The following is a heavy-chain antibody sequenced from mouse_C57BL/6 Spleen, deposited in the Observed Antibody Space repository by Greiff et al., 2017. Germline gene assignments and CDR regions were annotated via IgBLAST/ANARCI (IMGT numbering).Heavy chain of an antibody. D-gene: IGHD2-2*01. CDR2: IHPNSGST. CDR3: ARYGYDGDYYAMDY. Sequence: QVQLQQPGAELVKPGASVKLSCKASGYTFTSYWMHWVKQRPGQGLEWIGMIHPNSGSTNYNEKFKSKATLTVDKSSSTAYMQLSSLTSEDSAVDYCARYGYDGDYYAMDYWGQGTSVTVSS. V-gene: IGHV1-64*01. J-gene: IGHJ4*01. CDR1: GYTFTSYW.